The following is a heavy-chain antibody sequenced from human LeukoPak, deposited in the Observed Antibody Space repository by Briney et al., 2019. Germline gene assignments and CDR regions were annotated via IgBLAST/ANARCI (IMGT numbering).Heavy chain of an antibody. J-gene: IGHJ3*02. CDR2: IIPIFGTA. CDR3: ASPRGYCSSTSCHRAAFDI. V-gene: IGHV1-69*13. CDR1: GGTFSSYA. D-gene: IGHD2-2*01. Sequence: GASVKVSCKASGGTFSSYAISWVRQAPGQGLEWMGGIIPIFGTANYAQKFQGRVTITADESTSTAYMELSSLRSEDTAVYYCASPRGYCSSTSCHRAAFDIWGQGTMVTVSS.